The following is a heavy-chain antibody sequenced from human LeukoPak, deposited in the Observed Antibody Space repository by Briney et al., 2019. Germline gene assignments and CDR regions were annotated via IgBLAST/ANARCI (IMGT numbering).Heavy chain of an antibody. D-gene: IGHD1-1*01. J-gene: IGHJ4*02. CDR1: GFTFSSYA. CDR2: ISWNSGSI. V-gene: IGHV3-9*03. Sequence: PGGSLRLSCAASGFTFSSYAMHWVRQAPGKGLEWVSGISWNSGSIGYADSVKGRFTISRDNAKNSLYLQMNSLRAEDMALYYCAKRITKTTGTPVDYWGQGTLVTVSS. CDR3: AKRITKTTGTPVDY.